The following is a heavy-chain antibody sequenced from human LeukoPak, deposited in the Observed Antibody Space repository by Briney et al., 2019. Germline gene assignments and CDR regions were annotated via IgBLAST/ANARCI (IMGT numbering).Heavy chain of an antibody. CDR2: ISYDGSNK. Sequence: GGSLRLSCAASGFTFSSYAVHWVRQAPGKGLEWVAVISYDGSNKYYADSVKGRFTISRDNSKNTLYLQMNSLRAEDTAVYYCAREYYDILTGYSGTFDYWGQGTLVTVSS. CDR1: GFTFSSYA. D-gene: IGHD3-9*01. V-gene: IGHV3-30-3*01. J-gene: IGHJ4*02. CDR3: AREYYDILTGYSGTFDY.